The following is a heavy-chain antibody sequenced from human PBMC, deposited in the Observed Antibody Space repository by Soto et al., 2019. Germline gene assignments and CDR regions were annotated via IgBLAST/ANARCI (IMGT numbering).Heavy chain of an antibody. V-gene: IGHV3-48*03. D-gene: IGHD2-15*01. Sequence: GGSLRLSCAASGFTFSSYEMNWVRQAPGKGLEWVSYISSSGSTIYYADSVKGRFTSSRDNAKNSLYLQMNSLRAEDTAVYYCARHHCSGGSCYFDYWGQGTLVTVSS. CDR3: ARHHCSGGSCYFDY. CDR1: GFTFSSYE. CDR2: ISSSGSTI. J-gene: IGHJ4*02.